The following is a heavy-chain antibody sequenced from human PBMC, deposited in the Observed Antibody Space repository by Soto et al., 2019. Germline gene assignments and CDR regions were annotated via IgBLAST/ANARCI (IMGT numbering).Heavy chain of an antibody. D-gene: IGHD6-19*01. V-gene: IGHV1-3*01. CDR2: INAGNGNT. J-gene: IGHJ4*02. CDR1: GYTFTSYA. CDR3: ARDRGRIAVAGTFNY. Sequence: ASVKVSCKASGYTFTSYAMHWVRQAPGQRLEWMGWINAGNGNTKYSQKFQGRVTITRDTSASTAYMELSSLRSEDTAVYYCARDRGRIAVAGTFNYWGQGTLVTVSS.